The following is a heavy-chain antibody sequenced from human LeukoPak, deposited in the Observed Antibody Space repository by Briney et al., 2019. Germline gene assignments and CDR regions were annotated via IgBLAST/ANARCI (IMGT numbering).Heavy chain of an antibody. V-gene: IGHV1-2*02. D-gene: IGHD3-10*01. CDR1: GYTFTAYY. J-gene: IGHJ5*02. CDR3: ARDHKVPITMVRGVRNWFDP. Sequence: ASVKVSCTASGYTFTAYYMHWVRQAPGQGLEWMGWINPNSGGTNYAQKFQGRVTMTRDTSISTAYMELSRLRSDDTAVYYCARDHKVPITMVRGVRNWFDPWGQGTLVTVSS. CDR2: INPNSGGT.